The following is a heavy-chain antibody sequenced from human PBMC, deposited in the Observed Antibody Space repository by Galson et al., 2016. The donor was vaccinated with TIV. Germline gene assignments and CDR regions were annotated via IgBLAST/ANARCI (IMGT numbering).Heavy chain of an antibody. CDR2: ISPSSNNI. V-gene: IGHV3-11*01. J-gene: IGHJ4*02. Sequence: SLRLSCAASGFTLSDYHMTWIRQAPEKRLEWISYISPSSNNIYYEDSVKDRFTIPRDKAKNSLSLQMNRLRADDTAVYSCSRLGQFDYWGQGTLVTVSS. CDR3: SRLGQFDY. CDR1: GFTLSDYH.